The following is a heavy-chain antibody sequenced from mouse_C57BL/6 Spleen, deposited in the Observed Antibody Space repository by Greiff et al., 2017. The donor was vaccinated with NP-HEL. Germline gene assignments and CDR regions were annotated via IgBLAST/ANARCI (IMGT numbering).Heavy chain of an antibody. CDR2: IDPETGGT. V-gene: IGHV1-15*01. D-gene: IGHD1-1*01. CDR1: GYTFTDYE. Sequence: QVQLQQSGAELVRPGASVTLSCKASGYTFTDYEMHWVKQTPVHGLEWIGAIDPETGGTAYNQKFKGKAILTADKSSSTAYMELRSLTSEDSAVYYCARGGGSSLYWGQGTTLTVSS. J-gene: IGHJ2*01. CDR3: ARGGGSSLY.